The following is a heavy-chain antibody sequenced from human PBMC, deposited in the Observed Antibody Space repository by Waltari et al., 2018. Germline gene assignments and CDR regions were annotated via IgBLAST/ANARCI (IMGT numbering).Heavy chain of an antibody. V-gene: IGHV3-53*01. J-gene: IGHJ4*02. CDR3: ARDSRGGLFFDY. CDR2: IFSDGRT. CDR1: GFPVSSNY. Sequence: EVQLVESGGGFIQAGGSLRLSCAAPGFPVSSNYMSWVRQAPGKGLEWVSVIFSDGRTYYADSVKGRFTISRDNSKNTLYLQINSLRAEDTAVYYCARDSRGGLFFDYWGQGTLVTVSS.